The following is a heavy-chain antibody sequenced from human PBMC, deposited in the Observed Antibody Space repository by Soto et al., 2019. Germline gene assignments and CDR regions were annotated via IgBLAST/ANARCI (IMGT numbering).Heavy chain of an antibody. CDR2: VYYTGTT. CDR3: ARDLAAVPRAFAY. J-gene: IGHJ4*02. V-gene: IGHV4-59*01. Sequence: SEILSLTCTVSGGSISSYFYIWVRQPPGKGLEWIGSVYYTGTTDYNPSLKSRVTISVDTSKTQFSLNLRSVTAADTAVYYCARDLAAVPRAFAYWGRGTLVTVSS. CDR1: GGSISSYF. D-gene: IGHD6-13*01.